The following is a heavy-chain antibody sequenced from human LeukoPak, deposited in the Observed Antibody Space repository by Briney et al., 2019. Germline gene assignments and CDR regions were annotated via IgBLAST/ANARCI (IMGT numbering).Heavy chain of an antibody. Sequence: GGSLRLSCAASGFTFSNFGMHWLRQAPGKGLEWVAFIRYDGSDNYYADSVKGRFTISRDNSKSTLYLQMSSLRTEDTAVYYCVLYPRGGNSFDYWGQGTLVTVSS. J-gene: IGHJ4*02. CDR3: VLYPRGGNSFDY. D-gene: IGHD3-16*01. CDR2: IRYDGSDN. CDR1: GFTFSNFG. V-gene: IGHV3-30*02.